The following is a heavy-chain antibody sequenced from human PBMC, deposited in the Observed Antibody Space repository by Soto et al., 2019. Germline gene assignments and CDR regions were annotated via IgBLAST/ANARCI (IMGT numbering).Heavy chain of an antibody. CDR1: GFTVSGNY. D-gene: IGHD6-19*01. CDR2: ISSGDNT. J-gene: IGHJ3*02. V-gene: IGHV3-53*01. CDR3: AREFGEAVAGTGAFDI. Sequence: VGSLRLSCAASGFTVSGNYMSWVRQAPGKGLEWVSVISSGDNTYYADSVKGRFTISRDNSKNTLYLQMNSLRAEDTAAYYCAREFGEAVAGTGAFDIWGQGTMVTVSS.